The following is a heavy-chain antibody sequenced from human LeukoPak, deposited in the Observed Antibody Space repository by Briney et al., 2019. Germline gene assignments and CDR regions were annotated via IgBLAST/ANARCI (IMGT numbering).Heavy chain of an antibody. D-gene: IGHD3-10*01. CDR1: GGSFSGYY. J-gene: IGHJ4*02. Sequence: PSETLSLTCAVYGGSFSGYYWGWIRQPPGKGLEWIGEINHSGSTNYNPSLKSRVTISVDTSKNQFSLKLSSVTAADTAVYYCARVRIGRGVIDYWGLGTLVTVSS. CDR3: ARVRIGRGVIDY. V-gene: IGHV4-34*01. CDR2: INHSGST.